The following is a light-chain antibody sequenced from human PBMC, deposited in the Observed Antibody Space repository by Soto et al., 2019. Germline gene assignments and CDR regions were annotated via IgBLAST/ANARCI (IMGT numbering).Light chain of an antibody. CDR3: CSYAGRSNFYV. CDR1: SSDVGNYNL. V-gene: IGLV2-23*02. J-gene: IGLJ1*01. CDR2: EVY. Sequence: QSVLTQPASVSGSPGQSVTISCTGTSSDVGNYNLVSWYQQHPGKAPKLIIYEVYKRPSGVSNRFSGSKSDYTASLTISGLQAEDEGDYYCCSYAGRSNFYVFGTGTKLTVL.